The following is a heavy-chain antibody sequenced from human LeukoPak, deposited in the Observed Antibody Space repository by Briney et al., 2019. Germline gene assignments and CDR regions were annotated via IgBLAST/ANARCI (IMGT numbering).Heavy chain of an antibody. J-gene: IGHJ4*02. CDR1: GYTFSGYY. CDR3: ARTSLYDSASDY. D-gene: IGHD3-22*01. CDR2: INPNSGGT. Sequence: ASVKVSCKASGYTFSGYYMHWVRQAPGQGLEWMGWINPNSGGTKHAQKFQGRVTMTRDTSISTAYMELTRLRSDDTAVYYCARTSLYDSASDYWGQGTLVTVSS. V-gene: IGHV1-2*02.